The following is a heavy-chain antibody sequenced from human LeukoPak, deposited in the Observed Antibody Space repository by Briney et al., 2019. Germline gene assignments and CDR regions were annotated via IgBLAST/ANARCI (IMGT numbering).Heavy chain of an antibody. V-gene: IGHV3-74*01. CDR2: INSDGSST. CDR3: ARGSYYDFWSGRHTPTDY. J-gene: IGHJ4*02. D-gene: IGHD3-3*01. Sequence: GGSLRLSCAASGFTFSSYWMHWVRQAPGKGLVWVSRINSDGSSTSYADSVKGRFTISGDNAKNTLYLQMNSLRAEDTAVYYCARGSYYDFWSGRHTPTDYWGQGTLVTVSS. CDR1: GFTFSSYW.